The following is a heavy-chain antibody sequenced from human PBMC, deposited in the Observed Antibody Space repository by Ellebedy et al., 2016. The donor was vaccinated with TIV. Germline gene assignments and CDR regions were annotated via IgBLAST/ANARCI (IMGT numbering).Heavy chain of an antibody. D-gene: IGHD3-3*01. J-gene: IGHJ4*02. CDR1: GGSISSSSYY. CDR3: ARILRAGSDGDYFDY. Sequence: MPSETLSPTCAVPGGSISSSSYYWGWLRQPPGKGLEWTGCIFYCGNTYYNPSLKSRLTISVDTSKNQFPLKLSSVTAADTAVYYCARILRAGSDGDYFDYWGQGTQVTASS. V-gene: IGHV4-39*06. CDR2: IFYCGNT.